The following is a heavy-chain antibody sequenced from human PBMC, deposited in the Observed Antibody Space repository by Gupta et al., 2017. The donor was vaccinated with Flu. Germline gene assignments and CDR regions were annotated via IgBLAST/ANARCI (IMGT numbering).Heavy chain of an antibody. D-gene: IGHD3-3*01. V-gene: IGHV4-34*01. Sequence: INHSGSTNYNPSLKSRVTISVDTSKNQFSLKLSSVTAADTAVYYCARKSGPSIFGVVKWVGHESHYYYYMDVWGKGTTVTVSS. CDR2: INHSGST. CDR3: ARKSGPSIFGVVKWVGHESHYYYYMDV. J-gene: IGHJ6*03.